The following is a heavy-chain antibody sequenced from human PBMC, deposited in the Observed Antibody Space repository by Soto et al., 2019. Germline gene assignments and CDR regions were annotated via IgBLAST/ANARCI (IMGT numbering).Heavy chain of an antibody. CDR1: GYSFTSYW. V-gene: IGHV5-51*03. D-gene: IGHD5-18*01. CDR3: AIRSFGMRATARVSNWFDP. CDR2: IYPGDSDT. Sequence: GESLKISCKGSGYSFTSYWIGWVRQMPGKGLEWMGIIYPGDSDTRYSPSFQGQVTISADKSISTAYLQWSSLKASDTAMYYCAIRSFGMRATARVSNWFDPLGQGTLLTVSS. J-gene: IGHJ5*02.